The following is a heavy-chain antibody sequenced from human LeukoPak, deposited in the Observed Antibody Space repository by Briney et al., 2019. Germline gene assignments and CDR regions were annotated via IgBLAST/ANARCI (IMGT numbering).Heavy chain of an antibody. CDR2: IYGGGST. V-gene: IGHV3-66*01. D-gene: IGHD1-26*01. CDR3: ARVVGAFDI. J-gene: IGHJ3*02. Sequence: GGSLRLSCAASGFTVSSNSMVWVRQAPGKGLECVLVIYGGGSTYYADYVKGRFTISRDNSKNTMYLQMNSLRTDDTAVYYCARVVGAFDIWGQGTMVTVSS. CDR1: GFTVSSNS.